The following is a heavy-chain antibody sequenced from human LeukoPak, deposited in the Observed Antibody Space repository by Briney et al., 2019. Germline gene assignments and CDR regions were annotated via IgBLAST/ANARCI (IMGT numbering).Heavy chain of an antibody. CDR3: ATVHFRREIHFDY. J-gene: IGHJ4*02. CDR2: FDPEDGET. V-gene: IGHV1-24*01. Sequence: EASVKVSCKVSGYTLTELSMHWVRQAPGKGLEWMGGFDPEDGETIYAQKFQGRVTMTEDTSTDTAYMELSSLRSEDTAVYYCATVHFRREIHFDYWGQGTLVTVSS. CDR1: GYTLTELS. D-gene: IGHD2/OR15-2a*01.